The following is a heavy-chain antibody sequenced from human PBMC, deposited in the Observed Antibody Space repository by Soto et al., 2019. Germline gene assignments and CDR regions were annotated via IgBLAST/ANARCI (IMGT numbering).Heavy chain of an antibody. Sequence: SETLSLTCTVSGGSISTYYWDWIRQPPGKELEWIGYTHYSGNTNYHPSLNSRVTISLDTSRNLFSLKLSSVTAADTAIYYCARHTVTIRAGFDYWGQGALVTVSS. CDR3: ARHTVTIRAGFDY. D-gene: IGHD4-17*01. CDR1: GGSISTYY. V-gene: IGHV4-59*01. J-gene: IGHJ4*02. CDR2: THYSGNT.